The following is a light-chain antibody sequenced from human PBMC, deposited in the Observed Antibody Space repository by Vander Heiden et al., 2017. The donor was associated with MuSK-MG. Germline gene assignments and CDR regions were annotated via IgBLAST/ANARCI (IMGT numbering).Light chain of an antibody. J-gene: IGKJ1*01. Sequence: DIQMTQSPSTLSASVGDRVTITCRASQSISSWLAWYQQKPGNAPNLLIYKASSLESGVPSRFSGSGSGTEFTLTISSLQPDDFATYYCQQYNSYPGTFGQGTKVEIK. V-gene: IGKV1-5*03. CDR2: KAS. CDR3: QQYNSYPGT. CDR1: QSISSW.